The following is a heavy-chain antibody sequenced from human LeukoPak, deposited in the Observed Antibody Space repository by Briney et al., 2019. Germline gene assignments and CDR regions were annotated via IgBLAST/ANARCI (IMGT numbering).Heavy chain of an antibody. J-gene: IGHJ4*02. V-gene: IGHV4-34*01. CDR2: INHSGST. CDR1: GGSFSGYY. D-gene: IGHD1-26*01. CDR3: ARRVGATGPFDY. Sequence: NPSQNLSLTCAVYGGSFSGYYWSWIRQPPGNGLEWIGEINHSGSTNYNPSLKSRVTISVDTSKNQFSLKLSSVTAADTAVYYCARRVGATGPFDYWGQGTLVTVSS.